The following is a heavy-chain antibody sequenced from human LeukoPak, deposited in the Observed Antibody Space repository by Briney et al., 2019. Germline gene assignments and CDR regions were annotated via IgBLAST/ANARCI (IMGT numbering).Heavy chain of an antibody. V-gene: IGHV4-38-2*01. CDR2: IYHSGST. Sequence: PSGTLSLTCAVSGYSISIDYYWGWIRQPPGKGLEWIGSIYHSGSTYYNPSLKSRVTISVDTSKNQFSLKLSSVTAADTAVYYCARGGGYNPFDYWGQGTLVTVSS. CDR1: GYSISIDYY. D-gene: IGHD5-24*01. J-gene: IGHJ4*02. CDR3: ARGGGYNPFDY.